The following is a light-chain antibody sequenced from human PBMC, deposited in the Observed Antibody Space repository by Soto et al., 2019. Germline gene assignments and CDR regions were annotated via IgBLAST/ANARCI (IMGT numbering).Light chain of an antibody. J-gene: IGKJ2*01. V-gene: IGKV3-11*01. CDR2: DAS. CDR1: QSVSSY. Sequence: EIVLTQSPATLSLSPGEIATLSCRASQSVSSYLAWYQQKPGQAPRLLIYDASNMTTGIPARFSGSGSGTAFTLTISSLEPEDFAVYYCQQRSNWPPGYTFGQGTKLEIK. CDR3: QQRSNWPPGYT.